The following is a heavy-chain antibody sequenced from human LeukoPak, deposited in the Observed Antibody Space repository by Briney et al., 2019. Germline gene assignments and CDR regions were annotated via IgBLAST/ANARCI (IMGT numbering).Heavy chain of an antibody. D-gene: IGHD2-2*01. J-gene: IGHJ4*02. CDR2: IRSEAYGGTT. V-gene: IGHV3-49*04. CDR3: TRYCSSTSCQFDY. CDR1: GFTFGDYA. Sequence: RGRSLRLSCTASGFTFGDYAMSWVRQAPGKGLEWVGFIRSEAYGGTTEYAASVKGRFTISRDDSKSIAYLQMNSLKTEDTAVYYCTRYCSSTSCQFDYWGQGTLVTVSS.